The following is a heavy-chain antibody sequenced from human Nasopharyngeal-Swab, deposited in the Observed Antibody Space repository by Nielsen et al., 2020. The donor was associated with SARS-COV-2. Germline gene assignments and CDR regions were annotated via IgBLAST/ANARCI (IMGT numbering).Heavy chain of an antibody. V-gene: IGHV3-49*04. CDR3: TGYSTIFY. CDR2: IRSEANGGIA. Sequence: GESLKISCTTSGFTFGDYAMSWVRQAPGKGLEWVGFIRSEANGGIAEYAVSVEGRFSISRDDSKSIAYLQMNSLKTEDTAVYYCTGYSTIFYWGQGTLVTVSS. D-gene: IGHD2-2*01. CDR1: GFTFGDYA. J-gene: IGHJ4*02.